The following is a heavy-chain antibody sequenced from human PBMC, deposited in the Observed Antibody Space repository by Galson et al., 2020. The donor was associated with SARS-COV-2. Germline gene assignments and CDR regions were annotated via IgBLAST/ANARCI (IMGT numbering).Heavy chain of an antibody. CDR3: VKDARGDYYGMDV. CDR1: GFIFGDYA. Sequence: SLKISCAASGFIFGDYAMHWVRQGPGKGLEWVSGITWNSVDIAYADSVKGRFTISRDNAKKSLYLEMNTLRAEDTALYYCVKDARGDYYGMDVWGQGTTVTVSS. J-gene: IGHJ6*02. CDR2: ITWNSVDI. V-gene: IGHV3-9*01. D-gene: IGHD3-10*01.